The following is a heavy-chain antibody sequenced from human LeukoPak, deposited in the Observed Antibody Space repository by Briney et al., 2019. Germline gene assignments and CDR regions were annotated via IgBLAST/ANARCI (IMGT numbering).Heavy chain of an antibody. Sequence: GGSLRISCAASGFTFSIYWVHWVRQAPWEGVVWVSRIKSDGSSIMYADSVKGRFTISRDNAKNTLYLQMNSLRAEDTAIYYCARDLDYGGYSNFDYWGQGTLVTVSS. CDR1: GFTFSIYW. CDR3: ARDLDYGGYSNFDY. D-gene: IGHD4-23*01. CDR2: IKSDGSSI. V-gene: IGHV3-74*03. J-gene: IGHJ4*02.